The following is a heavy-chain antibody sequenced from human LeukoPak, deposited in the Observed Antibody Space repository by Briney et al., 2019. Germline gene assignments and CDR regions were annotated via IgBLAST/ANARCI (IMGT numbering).Heavy chain of an antibody. CDR2: ISGSGGST. J-gene: IGHJ4*02. Sequence: EWVSAISGSGGSTYYADSVKGRFTISRDNSKNTLYLQMNSLRAEDTAVYYCAKLPAAVDYWGQGTLVTVSS. D-gene: IGHD2-2*01. CDR3: AKLPAAVDY. V-gene: IGHV3-23*01.